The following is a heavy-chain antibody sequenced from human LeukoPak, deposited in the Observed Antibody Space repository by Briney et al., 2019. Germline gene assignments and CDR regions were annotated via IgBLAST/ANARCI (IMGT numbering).Heavy chain of an antibody. J-gene: IGHJ4*02. Sequence: PGGSLRLSCAASGFTFSSYGMSWVRQAPGKVLECVSSISGSGGSTNHADSVKGRFTISRDNSKNTLYLQMNSLRAEDTAVYYCAKVWTAYSDDYFDYWGQGTLVTVSS. CDR3: AKVWTAYSDDYFDY. D-gene: IGHD3/OR15-3a*01. V-gene: IGHV3-23*01. CDR2: ISGSGGST. CDR1: GFTFSSYG.